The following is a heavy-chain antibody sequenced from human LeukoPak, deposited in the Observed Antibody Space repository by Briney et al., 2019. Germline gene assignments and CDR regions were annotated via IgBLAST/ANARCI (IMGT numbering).Heavy chain of an antibody. CDR3: AKSEGYCSGGSCYTYYYGMDV. J-gene: IGHJ6*02. Sequence: GGSLRLSCAASGFTFSSYAMSWVRQAPGKGLEWVSAISGSGGSTYYADSVKGRFTISRDNSKNTLYLRMNSLRAEDTAVYYCAKSEGYCSGGSCYTYYYGMDVWGQGTTVTVSS. CDR2: ISGSGGST. CDR1: GFTFSSYA. V-gene: IGHV3-23*01. D-gene: IGHD2-15*01.